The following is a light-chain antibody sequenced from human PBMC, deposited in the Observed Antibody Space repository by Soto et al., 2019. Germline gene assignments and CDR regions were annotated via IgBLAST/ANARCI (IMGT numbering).Light chain of an antibody. CDR1: QGISSY. V-gene: IGKV1-9*01. CDR2: AAS. Sequence: IQLTQSPSSLSASVGYRVTITSRASQGISSYLAWYQQKPGKAPKLLIYAASTLQSGVPSRFSGSGSGTDFTLTISSLQTEDFATYYCQQLNSYPLTFGGGTKVDIK. CDR3: QQLNSYPLT. J-gene: IGKJ4*01.